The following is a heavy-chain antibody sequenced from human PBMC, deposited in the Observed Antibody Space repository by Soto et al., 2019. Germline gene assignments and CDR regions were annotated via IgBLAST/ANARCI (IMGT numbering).Heavy chain of an antibody. Sequence: SETLSLTCTVSGGSISSSSYYWGWIRQPPGKGLEWIGSIYYSGSTYYNPSLKSRVTISVDTSKNQFSLKLSSVTAADTAVYYCARHYTTGRGRDYWGQGTLVTVSS. CDR3: ARHYTTGRGRDY. V-gene: IGHV4-39*01. CDR2: IYYSGST. J-gene: IGHJ4*02. CDR1: GGSISSSSYY. D-gene: IGHD3-16*01.